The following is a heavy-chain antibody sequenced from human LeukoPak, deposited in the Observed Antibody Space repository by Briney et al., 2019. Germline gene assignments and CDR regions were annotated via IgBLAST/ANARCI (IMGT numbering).Heavy chain of an antibody. Sequence: ASVKVSCKSSGYTFTGYYIHWVRQAPGQGLEWMGWINPNSGGTNYAQKFQGRVTMPRDTSITTAYMELSGLRSDDTAIYYCARGKLAAPGRTGYNWFDPWGQGTLVTVSS. CDR1: GYTFTGYY. V-gene: IGHV1-2*02. J-gene: IGHJ5*02. CDR3: ARGKLAAPGRTGYNWFDP. CDR2: INPNSGGT. D-gene: IGHD6-13*01.